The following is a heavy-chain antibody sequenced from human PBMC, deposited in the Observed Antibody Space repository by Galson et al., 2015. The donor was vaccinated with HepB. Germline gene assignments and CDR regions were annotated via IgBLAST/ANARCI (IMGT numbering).Heavy chain of an antibody. J-gene: IGHJ4*02. Sequence: LRLSCAASGFSFSDYYMTWIRQAPGKGLEWISYISGGGTYTKYADSLQGRFTISRDNAKNSLSLQMNSLRAEDTAVYYCARGGPPTGIHYWGQGTLVTVSS. V-gene: IGHV3-11*06. CDR1: GFSFSDYY. CDR3: ARGGPPTGIHY. CDR2: ISGGGTYT. D-gene: IGHD4-17*01.